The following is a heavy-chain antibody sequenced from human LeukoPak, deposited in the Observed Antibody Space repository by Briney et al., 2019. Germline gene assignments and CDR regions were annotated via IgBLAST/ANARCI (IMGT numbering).Heavy chain of an antibody. V-gene: IGHV3-30*03. CDR3: ARGRDTVVVPAAVDY. CDR2: ISYDGSNE. J-gene: IGHJ4*02. CDR1: GFTFSTYG. Sequence: GGSLRLSCAASGFTFSTYGMHWVRQAPGKGLEWVAVISYDGSNEYYADSVKGRFTISRDNAKNSLSLQMNSLRAEDTAVYFCARGRDTVVVPAAVDYWGQGTLVTVSS. D-gene: IGHD2-2*01.